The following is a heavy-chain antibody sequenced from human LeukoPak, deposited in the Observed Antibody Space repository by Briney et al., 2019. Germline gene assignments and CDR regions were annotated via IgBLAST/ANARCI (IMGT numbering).Heavy chain of an antibody. CDR3: ARDPLADTAMVPYYYYYMDV. Sequence: GASVTVSCKASGYTFTSYGISWVRQAPGQGLEWMGWISAYNGNTDYAQRFQGRVTMTTDTSTSTAYMELRSLRSDDTAVYYCARDPLADTAMVPYYYYYMDVWGKGTTVTVSS. CDR2: ISAYNGNT. J-gene: IGHJ6*03. V-gene: IGHV1-18*01. D-gene: IGHD5-18*01. CDR1: GYTFTSYG.